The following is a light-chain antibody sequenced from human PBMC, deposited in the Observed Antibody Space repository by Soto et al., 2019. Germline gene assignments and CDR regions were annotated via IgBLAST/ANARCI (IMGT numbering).Light chain of an antibody. J-gene: IGLJ1*01. V-gene: IGLV2-14*01. CDR3: SSYTSSSTLYV. CDR1: SSDIGGYNY. Sequence: QSVLTQPASASGSPGQSITISCAGTSSDIGGYNYVSWYQQHPGKAPKVMIYEVSNRPSGVSNRFSGSKSGNTASLTISGLQAEDEADYYCSSYTSSSTLYVFXSGTKVTVL. CDR2: EVS.